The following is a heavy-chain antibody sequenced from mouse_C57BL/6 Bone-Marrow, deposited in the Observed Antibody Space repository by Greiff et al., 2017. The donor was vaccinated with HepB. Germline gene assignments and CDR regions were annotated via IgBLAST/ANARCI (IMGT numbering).Heavy chain of an antibody. CDR2: INPGSGGT. CDR1: GYAFTNYL. Sequence: QVQLKQSGAELVRPGTSVKVSCKASGYAFTNYLIEWVKQRPGQGLEWIGVINPGSGGTNYNEKFKGKATLTADKSSSTAYMQLSSLTSEDSAVYFCARSPFTTVVANAMDYRGQGTSVTVSS. CDR3: ARSPFTTVVANAMDY. J-gene: IGHJ4*01. V-gene: IGHV1-54*01. D-gene: IGHD1-1*01.